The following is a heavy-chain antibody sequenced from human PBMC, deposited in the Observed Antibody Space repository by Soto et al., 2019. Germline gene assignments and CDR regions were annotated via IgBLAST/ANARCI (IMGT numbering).Heavy chain of an antibody. Sequence: SQTLSLTCAISGDSVSSNSAAWNWIRQSPSRGLEWLGRTYYRSKWYNDYAVSVKSRITINPDTSKNQFSLQLNSVTPEDTAVYYCARDWYDFWSGFPARYYGMDVWGQGTTVTVS. CDR1: GDSVSSNSAA. V-gene: IGHV6-1*01. D-gene: IGHD3-3*01. CDR2: TYYRSKWYN. J-gene: IGHJ6*02. CDR3: ARDWYDFWSGFPARYYGMDV.